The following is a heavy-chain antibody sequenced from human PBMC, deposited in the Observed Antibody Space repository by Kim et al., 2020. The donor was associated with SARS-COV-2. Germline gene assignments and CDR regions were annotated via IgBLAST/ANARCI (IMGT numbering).Heavy chain of an antibody. Sequence: SETLSLTCTVSGGSISSYYWSWIRQPPGKGLEWIGYIYYSGSTNYNPSLKSRVTISVDTSKNQFSLKLSSVTAADTAVYYCARGYPRLWWTFDYWGQGTLVTVSS. D-gene: IGHD3-10*01. CDR3: ARGYPRLWWTFDY. CDR2: IYYSGST. J-gene: IGHJ4*02. V-gene: IGHV4-59*01. CDR1: GGSISSYY.